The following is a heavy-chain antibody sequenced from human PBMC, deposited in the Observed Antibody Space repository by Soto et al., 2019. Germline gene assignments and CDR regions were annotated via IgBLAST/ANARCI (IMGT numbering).Heavy chain of an antibody. Sequence: QVQLEESGGGVVQPGRSLRLSCAASGFTFSSCAMHWVRQAPDKGLEWVALISYDGSNKYYADSVKGRFTISRDNSKNTLYLQMNSLRAEDTAVYYCARDKRDLRFLEWSYYFDYWGQGTLVTVSS. CDR3: ARDKRDLRFLEWSYYFDY. D-gene: IGHD3-3*01. CDR2: ISYDGSNK. V-gene: IGHV3-30-3*01. J-gene: IGHJ4*02. CDR1: GFTFSSCA.